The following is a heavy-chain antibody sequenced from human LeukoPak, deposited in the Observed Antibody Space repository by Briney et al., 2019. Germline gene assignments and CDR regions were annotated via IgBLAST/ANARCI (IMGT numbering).Heavy chain of an antibody. Sequence: ASVKVSCKVSGHPLSELPMYWVRQAPGKGLEWMGGFDPENDERLYAQKFRGRLTTTEDTSTDTAYMELSSLRSEDTAVYYCATEMTSIVPDYWGQGTLVTVSS. CDR1: GHPLSELP. CDR2: FDPENDER. J-gene: IGHJ4*02. D-gene: IGHD2-21*01. V-gene: IGHV1-24*01. CDR3: ATEMTSIVPDY.